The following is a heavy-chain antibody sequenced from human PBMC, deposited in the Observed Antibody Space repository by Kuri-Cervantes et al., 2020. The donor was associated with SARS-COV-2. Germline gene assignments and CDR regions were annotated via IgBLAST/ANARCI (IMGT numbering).Heavy chain of an antibody. CDR3: ARHLNYYDSSGYYRTWYFDL. CDR2: TYYSGST. V-gene: IGHV4-39*01. Sequence: SETLSLTCTVSGGSISSSSYYWGWIRQPPGKGLEWIGSTYYSGSTYYNPSLKSRVTISVDTSKNQFSLKLSSVTAADTAVYYCARHLNYYDSSGYYRTWYFDLWGRGTLVTVSS. D-gene: IGHD3-22*01. J-gene: IGHJ2*01. CDR1: GGSISSSSYY.